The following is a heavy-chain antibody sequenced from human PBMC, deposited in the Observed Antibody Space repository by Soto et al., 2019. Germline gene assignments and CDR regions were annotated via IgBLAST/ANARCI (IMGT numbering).Heavy chain of an antibody. CDR2: ISGSGGST. V-gene: IGHV3-23*01. Sequence: EVQLLESGGGLVQPEGSLRLSCAASGFTFSSYAMSWIRQAPGKGLEWVSAISGSGGSTYYADSVKGRFTISRDNSKNTLYLQMNSLRAEDMAVYYCAKDLSSTLLLYAFDIWGQGTMVTVSS. CDR3: AKDLSSTLLLYAFDI. J-gene: IGHJ3*02. D-gene: IGHD2-2*02. CDR1: GFTFSSYA.